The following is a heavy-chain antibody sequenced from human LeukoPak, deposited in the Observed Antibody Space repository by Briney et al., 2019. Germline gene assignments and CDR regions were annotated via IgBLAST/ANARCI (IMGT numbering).Heavy chain of an antibody. D-gene: IGHD3-9*01. CDR3: ARHVATIFGTYYYGLDV. J-gene: IGHJ6*02. CDR2: IYYGGNT. CDR1: GFTFTSSGFN. V-gene: IGHV4-39*01. Sequence: GSLRLSCVASGFTFTSSGFNWIRQPPGKGLEWIGTIYYGGNTYYNPSLNSRVTISVDTSKNQFSLKLSSVTAADTAVYYCARHVATIFGTYYYGLDVWGQGTTVTVSS.